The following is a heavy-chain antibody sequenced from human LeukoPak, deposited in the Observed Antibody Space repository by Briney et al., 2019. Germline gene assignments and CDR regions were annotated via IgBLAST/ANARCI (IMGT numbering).Heavy chain of an antibody. V-gene: IGHV4-39*01. Sequence: TSETLSLTCTVSGDSISRSIYYWGWIRQPPGKGLEWIGSIYYSGSTFSNPSLESRATISVDTSKNQFSLRLTSVTAADTAVYSCATVRFGHGVYWGQGTLVTVSS. D-gene: IGHD3-10*01. CDR1: GDSISRSIYY. J-gene: IGHJ4*02. CDR3: ATVRFGHGVY. CDR2: IYYSGST.